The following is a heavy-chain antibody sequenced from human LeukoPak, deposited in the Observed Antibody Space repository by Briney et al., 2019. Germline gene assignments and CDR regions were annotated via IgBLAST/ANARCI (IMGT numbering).Heavy chain of an antibody. J-gene: IGHJ5*02. Sequence: GGSLRLSCAASGFTFSSYAMSWVRQVPGKRLEWVPAISSGAGTTGYADSVKGRFTISRVNSKSTIYLQMNSLRAEDTAIYYCAKDLEQSYSGWSTSYDAWGQGTLVTVSS. CDR2: ISSGAGTT. D-gene: IGHD6-19*01. V-gene: IGHV3-23*01. CDR1: GFTFSSYA. CDR3: AKDLEQSYSGWSTSYDA.